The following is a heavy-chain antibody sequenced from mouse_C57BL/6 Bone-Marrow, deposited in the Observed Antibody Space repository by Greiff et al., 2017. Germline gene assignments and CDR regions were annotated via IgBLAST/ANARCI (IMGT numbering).Heavy chain of an antibody. CDR3: ARPDFGYAMDY. V-gene: IGHV5-17*01. J-gene: IGHJ4*01. CDR1: GFTFSDYG. CDR2: ISSGSSTI. Sequence: EVQLVESGGGLVKPGGSLKLSCAASGFTFSDYGMHWVRQAPEKGLEWVAYISSGSSTIYYADKVKGRYTISRDNAKNTLFLQMTSLRSEDTAMYYCARPDFGYAMDYWGQGTSVTVSS.